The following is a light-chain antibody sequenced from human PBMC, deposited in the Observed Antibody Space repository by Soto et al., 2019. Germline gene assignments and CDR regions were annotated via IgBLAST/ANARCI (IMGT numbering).Light chain of an antibody. CDR3: QQYNNWPRP. V-gene: IGKV3-15*01. J-gene: IGKJ1*01. CDR2: SSS. CDR1: QSVSSN. Sequence: ERVMTQSPATLSVSPGESATLSCRASQSVSSNLAWYQQKPGQAPRLLIYSSSTRATGIPARFTGSGSGTEFTLTISSLQSEDFAVYDCQQYNNWPRPFGQGTKVEIK.